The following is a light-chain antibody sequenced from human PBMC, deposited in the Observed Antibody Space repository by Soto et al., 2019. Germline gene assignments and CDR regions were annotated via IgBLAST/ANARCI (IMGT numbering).Light chain of an antibody. V-gene: IGLV2-11*01. Sequence: QLVLTQPRSVSGSPGHSVTISCTGTSSDVGGYSYVSWYQQHPGKAPKLMISDVSKRPSGVPDRFSGSKFGNTASLTISGLQAEDEADYYCCSYAGACTYVFGSGTKLTVL. CDR2: DVS. J-gene: IGLJ1*01. CDR3: CSYAGACTYV. CDR1: SSDVGGYSY.